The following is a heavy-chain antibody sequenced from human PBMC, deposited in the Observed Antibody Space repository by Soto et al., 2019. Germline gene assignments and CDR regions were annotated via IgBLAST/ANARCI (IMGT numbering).Heavy chain of an antibody. D-gene: IGHD6-6*01. Sequence: ASVKVSCKASGYTFTSYYMHWVRQAPGQGLEWMGIINPSGGSTSYAQKFQGRVTMTRDTSTSTVYMELSSLRSEDTAVYYCAREQLQGYSSSPRYYFDYWGQGTLVTVSS. CDR1: GYTFTSYY. CDR2: INPSGGST. V-gene: IGHV1-46*01. CDR3: AREQLQGYSSSPRYYFDY. J-gene: IGHJ4*02.